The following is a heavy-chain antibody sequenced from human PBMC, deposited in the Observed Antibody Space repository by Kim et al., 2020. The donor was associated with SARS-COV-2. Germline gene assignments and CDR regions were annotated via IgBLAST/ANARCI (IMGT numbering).Heavy chain of an antibody. D-gene: IGHD5-12*01. CDR3: ARELEMATSLLDY. Sequence: YADSLKSRFTISRYNSKNTLYLRMNGRRAGDTAVCYCARELEMATSLLDYWGQGTLVTVSS. V-gene: IGHV3-33*01. J-gene: IGHJ4*02.